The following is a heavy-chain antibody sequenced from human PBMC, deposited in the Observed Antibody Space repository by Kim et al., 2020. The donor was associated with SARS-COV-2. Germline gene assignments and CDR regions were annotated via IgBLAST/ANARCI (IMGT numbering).Heavy chain of an antibody. Sequence: GGSLRLSCAASGFTFSSFWMHWVRQAPGKGLVWVSRVNRDGSTTNYADSVKGRFTISIDNAKNTLYLQMNSLRAEDTAVYYCARETPVRGEYYFDYWGQGILVTVSS. CDR3: ARETPVRGEYYFDY. CDR2: VNRDGSTT. V-gene: IGHV3-74*01. CDR1: GFTFSSFW. J-gene: IGHJ4*02. D-gene: IGHD3-10*01.